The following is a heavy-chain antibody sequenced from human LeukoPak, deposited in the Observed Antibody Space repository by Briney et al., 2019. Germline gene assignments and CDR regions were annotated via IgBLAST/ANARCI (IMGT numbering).Heavy chain of an antibody. CDR2: IYPGDSDT. CDR3: ARSVVYYTGSGSYIDY. D-gene: IGHD3-10*01. Sequence: GESLKISCKGSGYTFSGYWIGWVRQMPGKGLEWMGIIYPGDSDTRYSPSFQGQVTISVDKSISTAYLQWTSLKASGNAMYYCARSVVYYTGSGSYIDYWGQGTLVTVSS. V-gene: IGHV5-51*01. J-gene: IGHJ4*02. CDR1: GYTFSGYW.